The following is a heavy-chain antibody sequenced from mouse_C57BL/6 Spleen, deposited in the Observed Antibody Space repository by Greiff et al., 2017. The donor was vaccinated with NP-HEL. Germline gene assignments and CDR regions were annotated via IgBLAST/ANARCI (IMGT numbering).Heavy chain of an antibody. J-gene: IGHJ3*01. D-gene: IGHD1-1*01. CDR3: ASTYYYGSSYGWFAY. CDR1: GYTFTDYN. CDR2: INPNNGGT. Sequence: EVQLQQSGPELVKPGASVKMSCKASGYTFTDYNMHWVKQSHGKSLEWIGYINPNNGGTSYNQKFKGKATLTVNKSSSTAYMELRSLTSEDSAVYYCASTYYYGSSYGWFAYWGQGTLVTVSA. V-gene: IGHV1-22*01.